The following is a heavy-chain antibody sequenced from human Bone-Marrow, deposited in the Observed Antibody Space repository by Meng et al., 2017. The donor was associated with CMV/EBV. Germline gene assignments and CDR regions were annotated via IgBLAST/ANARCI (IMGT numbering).Heavy chain of an antibody. CDR1: GLTFSANW. CDR3: ARDKVVGATRGMDV. Sequence: GGSLRLSCAASGLTFSANWMHWIRQGPGKGLVWVSRINTDGSTTNYADSVKGRFTISRDNAKNSLYLQMNSLRAEDTAVYYCARDKVVGATRGMDVWGQGTTVTVSS. D-gene: IGHD1-26*01. CDR2: INTDGSTT. V-gene: IGHV3-74*01. J-gene: IGHJ6*02.